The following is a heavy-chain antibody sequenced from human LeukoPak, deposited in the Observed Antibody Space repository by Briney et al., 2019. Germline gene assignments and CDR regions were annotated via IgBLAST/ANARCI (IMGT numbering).Heavy chain of an antibody. V-gene: IGHV7-4-1*02. CDR1: GYTFTNYP. CDR3: ARGYDTTGYFSY. J-gene: IGHJ4*02. D-gene: IGHD3-9*01. CDR2: INTNTGNP. Sequence: ASVKVSCMPSGYTFTNYPLNWVRPAPGQGLEWVGWINTNTGNPTYAQGFTGRFVFSSDTSVTTAYLQISSLKAEDTAVYYCARGYDTTGYFSYWGEGPRVSVS.